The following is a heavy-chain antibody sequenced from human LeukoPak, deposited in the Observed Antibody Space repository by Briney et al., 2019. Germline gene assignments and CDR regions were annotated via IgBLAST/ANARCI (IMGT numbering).Heavy chain of an antibody. Sequence: PSETLSLTCTVSGGSIRSYYWSWIQQPPGKGLEWIGYIYYSGSTNYNPSLKSRVTISVDTSKNQFSLKLSSVTAADTAVYYCARGRITMIVVVRNWFDPWGQGTLVTVSS. J-gene: IGHJ5*02. CDR3: ARGRITMIVVVRNWFDP. D-gene: IGHD3-22*01. V-gene: IGHV4-59*01. CDR2: IYYSGST. CDR1: GGSIRSYY.